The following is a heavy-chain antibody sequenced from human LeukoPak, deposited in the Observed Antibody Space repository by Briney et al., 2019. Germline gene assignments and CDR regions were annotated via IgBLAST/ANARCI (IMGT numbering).Heavy chain of an antibody. CDR3: ARGVIRWYYFDY. CDR2: IYYSGST. V-gene: IGHV4-59*01. J-gene: IGHJ4*02. D-gene: IGHD4-17*01. CDR1: GGSISSYY. Sequence: SETLSLTCTVSGGSISSYYWSWIRQPPGKGLEWIGYIYYSGSTNYNPSLKSRVTISVDTSKNQFSLKLSSVTAADTAVYYCARGVIRWYYFDYWGQGTLVTVSS.